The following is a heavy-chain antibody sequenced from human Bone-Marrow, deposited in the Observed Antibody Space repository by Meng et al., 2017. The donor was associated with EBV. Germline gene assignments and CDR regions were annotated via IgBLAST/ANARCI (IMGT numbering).Heavy chain of an antibody. J-gene: IGHJ5*02. CDR2: INLGGSIR. Sequence: QVQLLESGGGLVKPGGSLSLSCAASESTFSEFYMSWIRQAPGKGPEWLGYINLGGSIRKYADSVKGRFTISRDNAKNLLYLHMNSLRADDTAIYFCARDGGLQTGWFGPWGQGTLVTVSS. CDR1: ESTFSEFY. CDR3: ARDGGLQTGWFGP. V-gene: IGHV3-11*01. D-gene: IGHD3-16*01.